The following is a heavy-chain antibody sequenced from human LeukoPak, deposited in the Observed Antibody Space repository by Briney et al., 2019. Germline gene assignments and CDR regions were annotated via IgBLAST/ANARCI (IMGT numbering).Heavy chain of an antibody. D-gene: IGHD6-6*01. CDR3: ARDHTAARPNWFDP. Sequence: ASVKVSCKASGYTFTTYGITWLRQAPGQGLERMGWISAYNGDTNYAQKLQGRVTMTTDTSTSTAYMELRSLRSDDTAVYYCARDHTAARPNWFDPWGQGTLVTVSS. CDR2: ISAYNGDT. V-gene: IGHV1-18*01. CDR1: GYTFTTYG. J-gene: IGHJ5*02.